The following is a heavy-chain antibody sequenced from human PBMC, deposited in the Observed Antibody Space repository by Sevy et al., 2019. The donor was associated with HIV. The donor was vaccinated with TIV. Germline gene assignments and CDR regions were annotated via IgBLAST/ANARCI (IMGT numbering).Heavy chain of an antibody. CDR3: AREYYSSSWYYYYYGMDV. CDR2: IKQDGSEK. D-gene: IGHD6-13*01. Sequence: GGSLRLSCAASGFTFSSYWMSWVRQAPGKGLEWVANIKQDGSEKYYVDSVKGRFTISRDNAKNSLYLQMNSLRAEDTAVYYCAREYYSSSWYYYYYGMDVWGQGTTVTVFS. J-gene: IGHJ6*02. V-gene: IGHV3-7*01. CDR1: GFTFSSYW.